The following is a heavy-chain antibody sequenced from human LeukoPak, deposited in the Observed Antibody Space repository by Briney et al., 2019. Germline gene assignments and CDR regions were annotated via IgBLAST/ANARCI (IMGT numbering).Heavy chain of an antibody. CDR2: ISGSGGST. CDR3: ASEAQLARGFL. CDR1: GFTFSSYA. Sequence: GGSLRLSCAASGFTFSSYAMSWVRQAPGKGLEWVSAISGSGGSTYYVDSVKGRFTISRDNSKNTLYLQMNSLRAEDTAVYYYASEAQLARGFLWGQGTLVTVSS. D-gene: IGHD1-1*01. V-gene: IGHV3-23*01. J-gene: IGHJ4*02.